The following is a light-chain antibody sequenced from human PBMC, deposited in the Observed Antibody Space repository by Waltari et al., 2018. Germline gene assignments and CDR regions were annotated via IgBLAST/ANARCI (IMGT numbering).Light chain of an antibody. Sequence: QSVLTQPPSESGAPGQRVAITCTGTTSNIAAGFDVHWYRQDPGTAPKLLIYRNNNRPSGVPDRFSGSKSGTSASLAITALQAADESDYYCQSYDTGLSAYVFGTGTKVIVL. V-gene: IGLV1-40*01. CDR3: QSYDTGLSAYV. CDR1: TSNIAAGFD. CDR2: RNN. J-gene: IGLJ1*01.